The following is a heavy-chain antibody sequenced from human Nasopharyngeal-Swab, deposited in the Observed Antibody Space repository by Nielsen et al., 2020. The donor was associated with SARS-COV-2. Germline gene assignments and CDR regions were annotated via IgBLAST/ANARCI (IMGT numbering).Heavy chain of an antibody. Sequence: ASVKVSCKASGYTFTTYGISWVRQAPGQGLEWMGIINPSGGSTNYAQGFQGRVTMTRDTSTNSVYMELSSLRSEDTAMYYCARSIIGLRDYGDYSVEFRTISHFDYWGQGTLVTVSS. CDR1: GYTFTTYG. D-gene: IGHD4-17*01. CDR2: INPSGGST. J-gene: IGHJ4*02. CDR3: ARSIIGLRDYGDYSVEFRTISHFDY. V-gene: IGHV1-46*01.